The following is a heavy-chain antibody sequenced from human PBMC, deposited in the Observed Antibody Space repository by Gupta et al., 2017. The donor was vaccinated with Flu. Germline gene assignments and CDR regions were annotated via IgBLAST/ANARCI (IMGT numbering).Heavy chain of an antibody. V-gene: IGHV3-7*01. J-gene: IGHJ4*01. D-gene: IGHD3-10*01. CDR2: VKKDGTEK. CDR3: ARLGPFESGSCYRHFDF. CDR1: GFTFSEYW. Sequence: EVQLVEFGGGLVQPGGSLRLSCIVSGFTFSEYWMTWVRQAPGKGLEWVATVKKDGTEKKYVNSVEGRFTISRDNTMNSMYLQMSRLRADDTAVYYCARLGPFESGSCYRHFDFWGQGVLVIVSS.